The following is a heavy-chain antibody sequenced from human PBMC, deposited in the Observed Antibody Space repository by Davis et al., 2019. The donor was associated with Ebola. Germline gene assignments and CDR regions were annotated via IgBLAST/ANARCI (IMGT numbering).Heavy chain of an antibody. CDR3: TLLQEHL. Sequence: PGGSLRLSCAASGFTFSSYDMHWVRQATGKGLEWVSAIGTAGDTYYPGSVKGRFTISRDNAKNSLYLQMNSLHQGPIGLPPGTLLQEHLWG. CDR2: IGTAGDT. V-gene: IGHV3-13*01. CDR1: GFTFSSYD. J-gene: IGHJ6*01.